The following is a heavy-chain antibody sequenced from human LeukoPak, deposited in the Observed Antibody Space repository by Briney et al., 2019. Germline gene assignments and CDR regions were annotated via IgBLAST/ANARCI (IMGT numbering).Heavy chain of an antibody. J-gene: IGHJ4*02. Sequence: GESLKISCAASGFTFSSYAMSWVRQALGKGLEWVSAISGSGGSTYYADSVKGRFTISRDHSKNTLYLQMNSLRAEDTAIYYCAKDQDYYGSGSYIVWGQGTLVTVSS. D-gene: IGHD3-10*01. V-gene: IGHV3-23*01. CDR2: ISGSGGST. CDR1: GFTFSSYA. CDR3: AKDQDYYGSGSYIV.